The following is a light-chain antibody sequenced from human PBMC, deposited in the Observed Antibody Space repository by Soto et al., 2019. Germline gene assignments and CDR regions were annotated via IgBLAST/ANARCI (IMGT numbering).Light chain of an antibody. V-gene: IGLV2-14*01. J-gene: IGLJ2*01. Sequence: QSALTQPASVSGSPGQSITISCTGTSSDVGGYNYVSWFQQHPGIVPKLMIYEVSNRPSGVSNRFSGSKSVNPASLTISGLQSADDAYYYCISYTSKSTWVFGGGTKLTVL. CDR2: EVS. CDR1: SSDVGGYNY. CDR3: ISYTSKSTWV.